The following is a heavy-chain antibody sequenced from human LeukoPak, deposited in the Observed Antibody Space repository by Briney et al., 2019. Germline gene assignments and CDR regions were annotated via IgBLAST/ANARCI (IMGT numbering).Heavy chain of an antibody. Sequence: GGSLRLSCAASGFTFNTYSMNWARQAPGKGLEWVSTISDSGGGTYYADSVKGRFTISRDNSKNTLCLQMNSLRAEDTAVYYCDGADFWGQGTLVTVSS. CDR2: ISDSGGGT. V-gene: IGHV3-23*01. CDR3: DGADF. J-gene: IGHJ4*02. CDR1: GFTFNTYS.